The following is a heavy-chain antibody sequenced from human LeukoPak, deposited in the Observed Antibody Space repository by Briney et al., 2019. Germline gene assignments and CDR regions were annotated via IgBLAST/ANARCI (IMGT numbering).Heavy chain of an antibody. CDR2: IKQDGREK. J-gene: IGHJ4*02. CDR3: ARDRGNDCNSYFFDY. D-gene: IGHD2-21*02. CDR1: RFTFSTYW. V-gene: IGHV3-7*01. Sequence: GGSLRLSCAASRFTFSTYWMSWVRQAPGKGLEWVANIKQDGREKYYVDSVKGRFTISRDNAKNSLYLQMNSLRAEDTAVYYCARDRGNDCNSYFFDYWGQGILVTVPS.